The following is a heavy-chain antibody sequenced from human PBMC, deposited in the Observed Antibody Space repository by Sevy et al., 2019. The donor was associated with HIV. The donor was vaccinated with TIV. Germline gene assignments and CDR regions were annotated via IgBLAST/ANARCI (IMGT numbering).Heavy chain of an antibody. CDR1: GFTFSSYG. Sequence: GGSLRLSCAASGFTFSSYGMHWVRQGPGKGLEWVAVIWFDGSNTYYADSVKVRFTISRDIAKNTLHLQMNSLRAEDTAVYYCARDLEFYDSGDYGPAFMPDYWGQGTLVTVSS. D-gene: IGHD4-17*01. V-gene: IGHV3-33*01. CDR2: IWFDGSNT. CDR3: ARDLEFYDSGDYGPAFMPDY. J-gene: IGHJ4*02.